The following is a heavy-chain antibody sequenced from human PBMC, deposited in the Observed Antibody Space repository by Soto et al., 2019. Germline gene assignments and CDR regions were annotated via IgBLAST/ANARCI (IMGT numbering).Heavy chain of an antibody. V-gene: IGHV4-39*01. CDR3: AVVDSTGNWFEP. J-gene: IGHJ5*02. CDR1: SDSISSSDFY. Sequence: SETLSLTCTASSDSISSSDFYWGWLRQPPGKGLDFIGSMYYSGTTYYNPSLKNRITISVDTSKNQFSLKLISVTAADTAVYYCAVVDSTGNWFEPWGQGALVTVSS. CDR2: MYYSGTT. D-gene: IGHD3-22*01.